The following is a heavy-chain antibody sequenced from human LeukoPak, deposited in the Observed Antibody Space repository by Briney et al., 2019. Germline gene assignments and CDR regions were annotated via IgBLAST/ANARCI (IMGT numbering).Heavy chain of an antibody. V-gene: IGHV3-53*01. CDR2: IYFGGST. J-gene: IGHJ4*02. Sequence: GGSLRLSCAASGFTVSSNYMSWVRQAPGKGLEWVSVIYFGGSTYYADSVKGRFTISRDNSKSTLFLQMNSLRADDTAVYYCAKRESSTNFYFDYWGQGTLVAVSS. CDR1: GFTVSSNY. CDR3: AKRESSTNFYFDY. D-gene: IGHD2-2*01.